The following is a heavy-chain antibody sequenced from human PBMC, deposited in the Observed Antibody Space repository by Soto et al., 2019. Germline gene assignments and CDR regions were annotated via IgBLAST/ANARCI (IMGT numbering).Heavy chain of an antibody. CDR3: ERASILTRIVYCDY. CDR2: ISGFNGNA. D-gene: IGHD3-9*01. V-gene: IGHV1-18*01. CDR1: GYTFTSYG. J-gene: IGHJ4*02. Sequence: ASVKVSCKASGYTFTSYGISCVRQAPGQGLEWMGWISGFNGNANTAQKLQGRVTVTTDTSTSTAYMELRNLRSDDTAVYYCERASILTRIVYCDYWGQGNLVTVS.